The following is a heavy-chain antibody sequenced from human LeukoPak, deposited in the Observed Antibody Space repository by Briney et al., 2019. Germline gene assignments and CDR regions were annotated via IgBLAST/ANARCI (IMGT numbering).Heavy chain of an antibody. D-gene: IGHD2-15*01. CDR2: IKQDGREK. V-gene: IGHV3-7*01. CDR3: ARVSLAYCSGGSCYRDWFDP. Sequence: GGSLRLSCVASGFTFSSYWMSWVRQAPGEGLEWVANIKQDGREKYYVDSVKGRFTIPRDNAKNSLYLQMDSLRAEDTAVYYCARVSLAYCSGGSCYRDWFDPWGQGTLVTVSS. CDR1: GFTFSSYW. J-gene: IGHJ5*02.